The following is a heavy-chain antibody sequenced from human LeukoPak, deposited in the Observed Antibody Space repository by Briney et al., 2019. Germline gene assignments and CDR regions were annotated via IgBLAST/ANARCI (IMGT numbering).Heavy chain of an antibody. Sequence: PSETLSLTCTVSGGSISSSSYYWGWIRQPPGKGLELIGSIYYSGSTYYNPSLKSRVTISVDTSKNQFSLKLSSVTAADTAVYYCAREQWLTTTLYYYYGMDVWGQGTTVTVSS. CDR2: IYYSGST. CDR1: GGSISSSSYY. D-gene: IGHD6-19*01. CDR3: AREQWLTTTLYYYYGMDV. J-gene: IGHJ6*02. V-gene: IGHV4-39*07.